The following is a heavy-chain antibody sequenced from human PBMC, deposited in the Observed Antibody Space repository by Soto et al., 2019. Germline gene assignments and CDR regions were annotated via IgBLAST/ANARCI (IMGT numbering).Heavy chain of an antibody. J-gene: IGHJ6*03. D-gene: IGHD7-27*01. V-gene: IGHV3-48*01. CDR1: GFTVSNNY. Sequence: EEQLVESGGDLVQPGGSLRLSCAASGFTVSNNYMSWVRQAPGKGLEWVSYISSSSSVIDYADSVKGRFTVSRDNARNSLYLQMNSLRAEDTAVYYCARDLSWGSNWYYYMDVWGKGTTVTVSS. CDR3: ARDLSWGSNWYYYMDV. CDR2: ISSSSSVI.